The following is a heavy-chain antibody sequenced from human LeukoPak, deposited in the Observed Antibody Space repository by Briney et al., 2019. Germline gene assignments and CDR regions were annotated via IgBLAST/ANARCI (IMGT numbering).Heavy chain of an antibody. D-gene: IGHD5-18*01. CDR1: GFTFSSYG. CDR3: ARRGHGYGSPFDY. J-gene: IGHJ4*02. Sequence: GGSLRLSCAASGFTFSSYGMHWVRQAPGKGLEWVAFIRYDGSNKYYADSVKGRFTISRDNSKNTLYLQMNSLSAEDTAVYYCARRGHGYGSPFDYWGQGTLVTVSS. V-gene: IGHV3-30*02. CDR2: IRYDGSNK.